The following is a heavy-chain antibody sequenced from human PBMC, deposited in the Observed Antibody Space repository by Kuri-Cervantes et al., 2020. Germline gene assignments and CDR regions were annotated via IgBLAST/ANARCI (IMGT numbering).Heavy chain of an antibody. CDR2: ISGSGGST. CDR1: GFTFSSYA. J-gene: IGHJ6*02. Sequence: LSLTCAASGFTFSSYAMSWVRQAPGKGLEWVSAISGSGGSTYYADSVKGRFTISRDNSKNTLYLQMNSLRAEDTAVYYCAKGLLYCSSTSCYTVYYYYYGMDVWGQGTTVTVSS. CDR3: AKGLLYCSSTSCYTVYYYYYGMDV. V-gene: IGHV3-23*01. D-gene: IGHD2-2*02.